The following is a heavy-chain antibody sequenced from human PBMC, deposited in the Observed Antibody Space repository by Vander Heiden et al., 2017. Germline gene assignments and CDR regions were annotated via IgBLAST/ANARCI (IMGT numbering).Heavy chain of an antibody. Sequence: QVQLVQSGAEVKKPGASVQVSCTASGYTFTGYYMHWVRQAPGQGLEWMGWINPNSGGTNYAQKFQGWGTMTRDTSISTAYMELSRLRSEDTEVYYCARQYCSCGSGDKVDYYGMDVWGQGTTVTVS. CDR1: GYTFTGYY. CDR3: ARQYCSCGSGDKVDYYGMDV. J-gene: IGHJ6*02. V-gene: IGHV1-2*04. D-gene: IGHD2-15*01. CDR2: INPNSGGT.